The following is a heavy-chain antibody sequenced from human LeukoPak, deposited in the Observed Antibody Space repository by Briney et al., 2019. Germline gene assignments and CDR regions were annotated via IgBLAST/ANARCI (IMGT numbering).Heavy chain of an antibody. CDR2: MNPNSSNT. D-gene: IGHD2-21*02. Sequence: ASVKVSCKASGYTFTGYDINWVRQATGQGLEWMGWMNPNSSNTGYAQKFQGRVTMTRNTSISTAYMELSSLRSEDTAVYYCARGRRIVVVTADGMDVWGQGTTVTVSS. CDR3: ARGRRIVVVTADGMDV. J-gene: IGHJ6*02. V-gene: IGHV1-8*01. CDR1: GYTFTGYD.